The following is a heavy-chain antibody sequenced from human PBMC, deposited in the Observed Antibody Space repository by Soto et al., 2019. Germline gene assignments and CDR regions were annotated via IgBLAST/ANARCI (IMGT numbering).Heavy chain of an antibody. V-gene: IGHV1-69*01. CDR3: ARVGRHYESLTFYYKYYFDD. D-gene: IGHD3-22*01. J-gene: IGHJ4*02. CDR1: VSTFRGIV. Sequence: SVEVSFQNSVSTFRGIVISWVRQDHGHGPEWMGGILPLFGTVHYSQNFRGRVTITADESTSTAYMELSSLRSEDTAVYYCARVGRHYESLTFYYKYYFDDGCQGSLGT. CDR2: ILPLFGTV.